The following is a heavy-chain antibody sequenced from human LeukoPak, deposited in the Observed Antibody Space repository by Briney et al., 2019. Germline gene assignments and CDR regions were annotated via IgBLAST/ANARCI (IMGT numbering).Heavy chain of an antibody. CDR1: GYSFTNCG. D-gene: IGHD6-13*01. V-gene: IGHV1-18*01. CDR2: ISGFNGNA. Sequence: ASVKVSRKASGYSFTNCGISWVRQAPGQGLDWMGWISGFNGNANFAPKLQDRVTLTTDASTSTAYMELRSLRSDDTAVYYCARDERSAAAGSAYYLDSWGQGTMVTVSS. J-gene: IGHJ4*02. CDR3: ARDERSAAAGSAYYLDS.